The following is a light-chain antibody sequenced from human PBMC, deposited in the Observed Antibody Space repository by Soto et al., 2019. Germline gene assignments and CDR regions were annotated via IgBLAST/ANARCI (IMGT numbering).Light chain of an antibody. J-gene: IGKJ2*01. CDR1: QSVSSSY. CDR3: QQYGKSAMFT. Sequence: EIVLTQSPGTLSLSPGDRATLSCSASQSVSSSYLAWYQQKPGQAPSLPIYGASNRATGIPDRFSGGGSGRDFTLTISRLEPEDFAVYYCQQYGKSAMFTFGQGTKLEIK. CDR2: GAS. V-gene: IGKV3-20*01.